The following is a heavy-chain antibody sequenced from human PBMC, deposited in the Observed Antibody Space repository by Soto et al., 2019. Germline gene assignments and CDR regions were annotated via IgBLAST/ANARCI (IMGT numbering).Heavy chain of an antibody. J-gene: IGHJ5*02. D-gene: IGHD4-4*01. CDR1: GHTLTELS. CDR2: INAGNGNT. V-gene: IGHV1-3*01. CDR3: ARWMTTVTTGLDP. Sequence: ASVKVSCKISGHTLTELSIHWVRQAPGQRLEWMGWINAGNGNTKYSQKFQGRVTITRDTSASTAYMGLSSLRSEDTAVYYCARWMTTVTTGLDPWGQGTLVTVSS.